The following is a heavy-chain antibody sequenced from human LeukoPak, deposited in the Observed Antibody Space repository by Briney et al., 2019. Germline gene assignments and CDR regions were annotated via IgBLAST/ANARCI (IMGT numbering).Heavy chain of an antibody. Sequence: SQTLSLTCTVSGGSISSDGYYWNWIRHHPGKGLEWIVYISNSGSTYYTQSLQSRVTLSLDTSKNPFSLKLRSVTAADTDVYYCASDQSSGWVDAFDIWGQGTMVTVSS. CDR3: ASDQSSGWVDAFDI. CDR1: GGSISSDGYY. V-gene: IGHV4-31*03. J-gene: IGHJ3*02. CDR2: ISNSGST. D-gene: IGHD6-19*01.